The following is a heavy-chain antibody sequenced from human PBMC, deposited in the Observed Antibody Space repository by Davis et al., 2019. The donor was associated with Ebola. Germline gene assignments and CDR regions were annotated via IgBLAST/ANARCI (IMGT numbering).Heavy chain of an antibody. Sequence: SETLSLTCTVSGGSISSYYWSWIRQPPGKGLEWIGYIYYSGSTNYNPSLKSRVTISVDTSKNQFSLKLSSVTAAETAVYYCAATTVTTNWYFDLWGRGTLVTVSS. V-gene: IGHV4-59*01. J-gene: IGHJ2*01. CDR3: AATTVTTNWYFDL. CDR1: GGSISSYY. D-gene: IGHD4-17*01. CDR2: IYYSGST.